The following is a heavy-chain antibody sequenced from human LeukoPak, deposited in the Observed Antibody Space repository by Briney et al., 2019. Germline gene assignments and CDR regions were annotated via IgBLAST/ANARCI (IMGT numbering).Heavy chain of an antibody. V-gene: IGHV3-66*02. J-gene: IGHJ4*02. D-gene: IGHD3-10*01. CDR3: VRGMGVSMLYYFDY. CDR1: GLSVSSNY. CDR2: LYSDGTT. Sequence: GGSLRLYCAASGLSVSSNYMSWVRQAPGKGLEWVSVLYSDGTTYYADSVKGRFTISRDNSKNTLYLQVNSLRAEDTAVYYCVRGMGVSMLYYFDYWGQGTLVTVSS.